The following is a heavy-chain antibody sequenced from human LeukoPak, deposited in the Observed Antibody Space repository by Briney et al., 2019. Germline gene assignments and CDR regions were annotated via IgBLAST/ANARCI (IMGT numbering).Heavy chain of an antibody. V-gene: IGHV1-46*01. CDR1: GGTFSSYA. J-gene: IGHJ4*02. Sequence: GASVKVSCKASGGTFSSYAISWVRQAPGQGLEWMGIINPSGGSTSYAQKFQGRVTMTRDTSTSTVYMELSSLRSEDTAVYYCARVGPRPRVFDYWGQGTLVTVSS. CDR3: ARVGPRPRVFDY. CDR2: INPSGGST.